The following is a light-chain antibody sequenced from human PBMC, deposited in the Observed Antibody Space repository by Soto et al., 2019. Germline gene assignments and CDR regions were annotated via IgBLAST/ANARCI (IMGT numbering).Light chain of an antibody. CDR1: SSYVGGYDY. J-gene: IGLJ1*01. V-gene: IGLV2-14*01. CDR3: SSHTSGDTRV. Sequence: QSALTQPASVSRSPGQSIAISCTGTSSYVGGYDYVSWYQQHPDKAPKLIIYEVTKRPSGVSNRFSGSKSGNTASLTISGLQPDDEADYYCSSHTSGDTRVFGSGTKVTVL. CDR2: EVT.